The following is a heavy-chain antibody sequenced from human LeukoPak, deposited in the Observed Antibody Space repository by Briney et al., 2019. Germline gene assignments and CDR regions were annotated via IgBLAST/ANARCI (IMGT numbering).Heavy chain of an antibody. D-gene: IGHD3-16*01. CDR3: ARLGRRFSQSRFYFDF. CDR2: IYPGDSDT. V-gene: IGHV5-51*01. Sequence: GESLKMSCRGSGYTFTDYWIGWVRQMPGKGLEWMGIIYPGDSDTRYSPSFQGQVTISADKSISTAYVQWSSLKASDSAVYYCARLGRRFSQSRFYFDFWGRGTLVTVSS. CDR1: GYTFTDYW. J-gene: IGHJ4*02.